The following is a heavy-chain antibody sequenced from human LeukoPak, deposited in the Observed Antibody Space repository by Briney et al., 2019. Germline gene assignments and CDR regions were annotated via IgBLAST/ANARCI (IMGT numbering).Heavy chain of an antibody. Sequence: PGGSLRLSCAASGFTFSDYHMSWIRQAPGKGLEWVSYISSSGSTIYYADSVKGRFTISRDNAKNSLYLQMNSLRAEDTAVYYCARAAASSPPRLLDYWGQGTLVTVSS. CDR2: ISSSGSTI. CDR3: ARAAASSPPRLLDY. J-gene: IGHJ4*02. CDR1: GFTFSDYH. V-gene: IGHV3-11*01. D-gene: IGHD2-2*01.